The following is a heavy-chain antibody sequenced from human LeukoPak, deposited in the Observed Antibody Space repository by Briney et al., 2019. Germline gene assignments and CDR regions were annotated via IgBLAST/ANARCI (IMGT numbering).Heavy chain of an antibody. D-gene: IGHD3-16*02. Sequence: GASVKVSCKVSGYTLTELSMHWVRQAPGKGLEWMGGFDPEDGETIYAQKFQGRVTMTEDTSTDTAYMELSSLRSEDTAVYYCATGAIMITFGGVIVGNWFDPWGQGTLVTVSS. CDR1: GYTLTELS. V-gene: IGHV1-24*01. CDR3: ATGAIMITFGGVIVGNWFDP. J-gene: IGHJ5*02. CDR2: FDPEDGET.